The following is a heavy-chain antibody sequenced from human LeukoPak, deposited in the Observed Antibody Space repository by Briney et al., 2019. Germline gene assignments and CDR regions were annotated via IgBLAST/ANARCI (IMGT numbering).Heavy chain of an antibody. CDR1: GFTFTSSA. CDR3: ARSEQWTGYFDY. CDR2: IVVGSGNT. Sequence: GASVKVSCKASGFTFTSSAMQWVRQARGQRLEWIGWIVVGSGNTNYAQKFQERVTITRDMSTSTAYMELSSLRSEDTAVYYCARSEQWTGYFDYWGQGTLVTVSS. V-gene: IGHV1-58*02. D-gene: IGHD6-19*01. J-gene: IGHJ4*02.